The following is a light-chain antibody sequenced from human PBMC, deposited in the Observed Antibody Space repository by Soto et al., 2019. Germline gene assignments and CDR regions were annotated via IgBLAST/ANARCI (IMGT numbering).Light chain of an antibody. CDR2: GAS. CDR1: QSVSSN. V-gene: IGKV3-15*01. J-gene: IGKJ3*01. Sequence: EIVMTQSPATLSVSPGERATLSCRASQSVSSNLAWYQQKPGQAPRLLIYGASTRATGTPARFSGSGSGTEFTLTISSPQCEDFAVYYCQQYNNWPPWTFDPGTKVYIK. CDR3: QQYNNWPPWT.